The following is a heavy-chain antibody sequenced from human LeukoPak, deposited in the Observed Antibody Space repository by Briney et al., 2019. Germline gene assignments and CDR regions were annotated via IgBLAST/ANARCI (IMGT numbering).Heavy chain of an antibody. CDR1: GFTFGTYG. CDR2: ITGSSTWT. CDR3: ARELVSLGTGYFDL. J-gene: IGHJ2*01. Sequence: PGGSLRLSCGASGFTFGTYGMTWVRQAPGKGLEWVSGITGSSTWTYYADSVRGRFTISRDNSKNTLHLQMNNLPADDTAIYYCARELVSLGTGYFDLWGRGTLVTVSS. V-gene: IGHV3-23*01. D-gene: IGHD7-27*01.